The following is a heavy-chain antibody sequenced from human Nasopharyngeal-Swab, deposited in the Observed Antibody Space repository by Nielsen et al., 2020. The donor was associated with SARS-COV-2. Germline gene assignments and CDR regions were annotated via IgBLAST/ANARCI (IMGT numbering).Heavy chain of an antibody. Sequence: GESLKISCAASGFTFSGYWMSWVRQVPGKGPEWVANIKQDGSEKNYVDSVKGRFTISRDNAKNSLFLQMNILRAEDTAVYYCARAEGGGYSYGFDNWFDPWGQGTLVTVSS. CDR1: GFTFSGYW. CDR2: IKQDGSEK. V-gene: IGHV3-7*01. J-gene: IGHJ5*02. D-gene: IGHD5-18*01. CDR3: ARAEGGGYSYGFDNWFDP.